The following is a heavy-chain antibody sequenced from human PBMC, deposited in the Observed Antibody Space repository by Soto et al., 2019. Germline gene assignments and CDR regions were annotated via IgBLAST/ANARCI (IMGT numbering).Heavy chain of an antibody. Sequence: EVQLVESGGGLVQPGGSLRLSCAASGFTCSSYWTHWVRQAPGKGLVWVSHINSDGSSATYADSVKGRFTISRDNAKNTLYLQMNSLRAEDTAVYYCARAYSSSWYYFDYWGQGTLVTVSS. D-gene: IGHD6-13*01. CDR1: GFTCSSYW. J-gene: IGHJ4*02. CDR3: ARAYSSSWYYFDY. V-gene: IGHV3-74*03. CDR2: INSDGSSA.